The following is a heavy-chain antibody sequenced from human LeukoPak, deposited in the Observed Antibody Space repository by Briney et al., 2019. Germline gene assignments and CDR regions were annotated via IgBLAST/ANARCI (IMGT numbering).Heavy chain of an antibody. CDR3: ARADGTNSGTSAFDV. Sequence: ASVTVSFKTSGYRFNVYDILWVRQAPGHGLDYVGWISTYTGRANYAQKFQGRVSVITDTSTSTAYLELTNLTSSDTGLYYCARADGTNSGTSAFDVWGLGTMVTVAS. J-gene: IGHJ3*01. CDR1: GYRFNVYD. CDR2: ISTYTGRA. V-gene: IGHV1-18*01. D-gene: IGHD4-23*01.